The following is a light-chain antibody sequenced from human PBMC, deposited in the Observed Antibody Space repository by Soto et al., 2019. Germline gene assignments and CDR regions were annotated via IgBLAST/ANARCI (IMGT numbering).Light chain of an antibody. J-gene: IGKJ1*01. CDR3: QQYGIPPWT. CDR1: QSVSSSY. CDR2: GAS. Sequence: EIGLTQSPGTLSLSPGERATLSCRASQSVSSSYLAWYQQKPGQAPRLLLYGASSRATGFPDRFSGSGSGTDFTLTISRLEAEDFSVYYCQQYGIPPWTFGQGTKVEI. V-gene: IGKV3-20*01.